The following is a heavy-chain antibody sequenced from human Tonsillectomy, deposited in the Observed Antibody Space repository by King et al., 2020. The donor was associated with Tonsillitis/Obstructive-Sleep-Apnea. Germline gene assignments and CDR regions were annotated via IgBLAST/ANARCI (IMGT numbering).Heavy chain of an antibody. V-gene: IGHV4-59*01. CDR3: ASTALTLLRGVIVWGYFDY. J-gene: IGHJ4*02. CDR2: IYYSGST. D-gene: IGHD3-10*01. Sequence: VQLQESGPGLVKPSETMSLTCTVSGGSISSYYWSWIRQPPGTGLEWIGYIYYSGSTNYNPSLNSRVTISVDTSKNQFSLKVSAVTAADTAVYYCASTALTLLRGVIVWGYFDYWGQGTLVTVSS. CDR1: GGSISSYY.